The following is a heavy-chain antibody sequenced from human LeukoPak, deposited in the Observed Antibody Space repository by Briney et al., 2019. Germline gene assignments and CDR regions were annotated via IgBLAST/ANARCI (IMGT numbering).Heavy chain of an antibody. CDR2: IWCDGSNK. CDR3: AREGGGGSSQVDY. J-gene: IGHJ4*02. D-gene: IGHD2-15*01. Sequence: GGSLRLSCAASGFTFSSYGMHWVRQAPGKGLEWVAVIWCDGSNKYYADSVKGRFTISRDNSKNTLYLQMNSLRAEDTAVYYCAREGGGGSSQVDYWGQGTLVTVSS. CDR1: GFTFSSYG. V-gene: IGHV3-33*01.